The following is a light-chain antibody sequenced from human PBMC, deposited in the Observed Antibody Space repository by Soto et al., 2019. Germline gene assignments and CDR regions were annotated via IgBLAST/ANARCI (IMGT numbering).Light chain of an antibody. CDR2: DVT. Sequence: QSALAQPASVSGSPGQSITISCTGTSSDVGAYNYVSWYHQHHPGKAPELIIYDVTDRPSGVSTRFSGSKSGNTASLTISGLQAEDEGDYYSCSYTTIKTVIFGGGTQLTVL. J-gene: IGLJ7*01. CDR1: SSDVGAYNY. CDR3: CSYTTIKTVI. V-gene: IGLV2-14*01.